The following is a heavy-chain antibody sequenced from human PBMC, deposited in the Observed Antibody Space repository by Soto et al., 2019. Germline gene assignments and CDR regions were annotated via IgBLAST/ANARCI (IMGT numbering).Heavy chain of an antibody. J-gene: IGHJ4*02. V-gene: IGHV1-3*01. CDR1: GYTFTSYP. D-gene: IGHD2-21*01. CDR2: ISSANT. CDR3: ARYSGAFSLDY. Sequence: GASVKVSCKASGYTFTSYPMHWVRQAPGQGLEWMGWISSANTKYSQKFQGRLTITRDTSATTAYMELSSLRSEDTAVYYCARYSGAFSLDYWGQGTLVTVSS.